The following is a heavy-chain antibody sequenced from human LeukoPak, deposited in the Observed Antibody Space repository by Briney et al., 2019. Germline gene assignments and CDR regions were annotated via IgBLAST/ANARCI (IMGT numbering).Heavy chain of an antibody. Sequence: SETLSLTCTVSGGSISSSSYYWGWIRQPPGKGLEWIVSIYYSGSTYYNPSLKSRVTISVDTSKNQFSLKLSSVTAADTAVYYCARLKEMITFGGVIVTFDYWGQGALVTVSS. CDR3: ARLKEMITFGGVIVTFDY. CDR1: GGSISSSSYY. J-gene: IGHJ4*02. V-gene: IGHV4-39*01. D-gene: IGHD3-16*02. CDR2: IYYSGST.